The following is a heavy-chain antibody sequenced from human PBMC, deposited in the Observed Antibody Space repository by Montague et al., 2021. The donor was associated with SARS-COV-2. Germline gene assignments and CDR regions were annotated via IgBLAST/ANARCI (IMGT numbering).Heavy chain of an antibody. J-gene: IGHJ6*02. CDR2: IYPSGST. CDR1: DGSISSYY. D-gene: IGHD4/OR15-4a*01. CDR3: ARDHMTILLMVYYYGMDV. V-gene: IGHV4-4*07. Sequence: SETLSLTCTVSDGSISSYYWSWIRQPAGKGLEWIGRIYPSGSTKXNPSLKSRVTMSVDTSKNQFSLKLSSVTAADTAVYYCARDHMTILLMVYYYGMDVWGQGTTVTVSS.